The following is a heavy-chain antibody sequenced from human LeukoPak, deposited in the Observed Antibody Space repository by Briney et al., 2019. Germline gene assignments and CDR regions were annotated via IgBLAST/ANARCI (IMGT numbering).Heavy chain of an antibody. CDR1: GYTFTGYY. D-gene: IGHD1-26*01. CDR3: ARDRRYSGSYYFDY. Sequence: ASVKVSCKASGYTFTGYYMHWVRQAPGQGLEWMGRINPNSGGTNYAQKFQGRVTMTRDTSISTAYMELSRLRSDDTAVYYCARDRRYSGSYYFDYWGQGTLVTVSS. CDR2: INPNSGGT. V-gene: IGHV1-2*06. J-gene: IGHJ4*02.